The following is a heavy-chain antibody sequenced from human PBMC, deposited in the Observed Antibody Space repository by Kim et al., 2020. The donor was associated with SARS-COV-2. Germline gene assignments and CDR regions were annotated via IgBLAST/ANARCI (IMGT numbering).Heavy chain of an antibody. Sequence: GGSLRLSCAASGFTFSSHWMHWVRQAPGKGLVWVSRINSDGSTTSYGDSVKGRFTISRDNAKNTLYLQMNSLRAEDKAVYYCARRQFTSGWYYFDYWGQG. V-gene: IGHV3-74*01. CDR3: ARRQFTSGWYYFDY. CDR1: GFTFSSHW. CDR2: INSDGSTT. J-gene: IGHJ4*02. D-gene: IGHD6-19*01.